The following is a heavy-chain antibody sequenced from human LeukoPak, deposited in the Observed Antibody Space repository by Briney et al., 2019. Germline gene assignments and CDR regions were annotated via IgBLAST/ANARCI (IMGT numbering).Heavy chain of an antibody. J-gene: IGHJ4*02. D-gene: IGHD6-19*01. V-gene: IGHV3-23*01. Sequence: QPGGSLILSCAASGFTFSSYAMSWVRQAPGQGLEWVSAISDSGGNTYYADSVKGRFTISRDNSKNTLYLQMNSLRAEDTAVYYCAKQDIRSSAWYDWGQGTLVTVSS. CDR2: ISDSGGNT. CDR3: AKQDIRSSAWYD. CDR1: GFTFSSYA.